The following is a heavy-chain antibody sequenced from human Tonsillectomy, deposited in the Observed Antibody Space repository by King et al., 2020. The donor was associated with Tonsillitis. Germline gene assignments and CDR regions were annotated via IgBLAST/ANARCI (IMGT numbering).Heavy chain of an antibody. Sequence: VQLVESGGGLVQPGGSLRLSCAASGFTFSSYAMSWVRQAPGKGLEWVSAISGSGGSTYYADSVKGRFTISRDNSKNTLYLQMNSLRAEDTAVYYCAKTNYYDSSGYYPLGYWGQGTLVTVSS. J-gene: IGHJ4*02. CDR2: ISGSGGST. CDR3: AKTNYYDSSGYYPLGY. D-gene: IGHD3-22*01. CDR1: GFTFSSYA. V-gene: IGHV3-23*04.